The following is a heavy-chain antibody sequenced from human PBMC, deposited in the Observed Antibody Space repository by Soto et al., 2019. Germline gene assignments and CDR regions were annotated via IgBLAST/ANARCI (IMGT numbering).Heavy chain of an antibody. V-gene: IGHV4-34*01. CDR2: INHSGST. CDR1: GGSFSGYY. J-gene: IGHJ5*02. Sequence: QVQLQQWGAGLLKPSETLSLTCAVYGGSFSGYYWSWIRQPPGKGLELIGEINHSGSTNYNPSLKSRVTISVDTSKNQFSLKPSSVTAADTAVYYCARGLYYDIDNWFDPWGQGTLVTVSS. CDR3: ARGLYYDIDNWFDP. D-gene: IGHD3-9*01.